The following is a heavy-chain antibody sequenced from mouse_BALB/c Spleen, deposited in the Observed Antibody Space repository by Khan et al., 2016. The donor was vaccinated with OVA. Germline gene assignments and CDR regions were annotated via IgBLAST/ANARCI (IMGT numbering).Heavy chain of an antibody. CDR3: CKLYYYRYLYFDY. V-gene: IGHV2-3*01. Sequence: QMQLEESGPGLAAPSQSLSITCTVSGFSLKNYGVSWVRQPPGKGLEWLGVIWGDGSTNYHSALISRLSISNDNSKSQVFLKLNSLQIDDTATYYCCKLYYYRYLYFDYWGQGTTLTVSA. CDR1: GFSLKNYG. D-gene: IGHD2-14*01. CDR2: IWGDGST. J-gene: IGHJ2*01.